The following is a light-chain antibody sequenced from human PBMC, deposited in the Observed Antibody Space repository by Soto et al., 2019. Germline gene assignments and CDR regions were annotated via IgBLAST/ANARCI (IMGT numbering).Light chain of an antibody. CDR3: QQYNSYSPT. J-gene: IGKJ1*01. Sequence: DILMTQSPSTLSASVGYRVTITCGASQSISTWLAWYQQEPGKAPKLLIHKASSLQSGVPSRFSGSGSGTDFTLTISSLHPEDFATYYCQQYNSYSPTFGQGTKVDIK. CDR2: KAS. CDR1: QSISTW. V-gene: IGKV1-5*03.